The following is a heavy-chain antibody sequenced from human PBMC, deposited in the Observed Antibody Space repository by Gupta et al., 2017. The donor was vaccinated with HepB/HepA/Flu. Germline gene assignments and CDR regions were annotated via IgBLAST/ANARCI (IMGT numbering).Heavy chain of an antibody. Sequence: QVQIQQWGAGLLKPSETLSLTCAVYGGSFSGYSWSWIRQSPGKGLEWIGEINHSASTNHNPSLASRALISLDTSKNQLSLKLRSVTAADTAVYYCARGRDGDYFDYWGQGTLVTVSS. CDR2: INHSAST. V-gene: IGHV4-34*04. CDR1: GGSFSGYS. CDR3: ARGRDGDYFDY. J-gene: IGHJ4*02. D-gene: IGHD4-17*01.